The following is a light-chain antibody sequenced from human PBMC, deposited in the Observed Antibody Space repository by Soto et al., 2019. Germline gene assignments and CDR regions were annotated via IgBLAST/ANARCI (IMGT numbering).Light chain of an antibody. CDR3: LQLNSYPRT. Sequence: IQLTQSPSSLSASVRDRVTITCRASHGISSYVAWYQQKPGKAPNLVIYAASTLEGGVPSRFSGSRSGTDFTLTISSLQPEDIAAYYCLQLNSYPRTFGQGTKVEIK. J-gene: IGKJ1*01. CDR2: AAS. V-gene: IGKV1-9*01. CDR1: HGISSY.